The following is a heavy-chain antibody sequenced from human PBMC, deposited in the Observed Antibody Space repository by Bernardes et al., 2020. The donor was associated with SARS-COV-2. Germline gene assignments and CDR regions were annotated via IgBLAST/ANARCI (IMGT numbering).Heavy chain of an antibody. D-gene: IGHD3-22*01. CDR1: GVTIANSW. V-gene: IGHV5-51*01. Sequence: GETLKITCSVSGVTIANSWIAWVCKMHGKGLEYMGIRYAGNSDTRYTPSFRGQVTISADWFTNTAYLQSSSLKASDTAMYYCARPSYYYDSSAYDPIYYFDSWGQGTLFTVSS. J-gene: IGHJ4*02. CDR3: ARPSYYYDSSAYDPIYYFDS. CDR2: RYAGNSDT.